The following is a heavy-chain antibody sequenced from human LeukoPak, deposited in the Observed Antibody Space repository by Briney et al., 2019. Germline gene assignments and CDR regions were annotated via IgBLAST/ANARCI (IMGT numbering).Heavy chain of an antibody. CDR3: ARRRRYYDSSGYYGDRFDY. Sequence: SETLSLTCAVHGGSFSGYYWSWIRQPPGKGLEWIGEMNHSGSTNYNPSLKSRVTISVDTSKNQFSLKLSSVTAADTAVYYCARRRRYYDSSGYYGDRFDYWGQGTLVTVSS. J-gene: IGHJ4*02. CDR2: MNHSGST. D-gene: IGHD3-22*01. V-gene: IGHV4-34*01. CDR1: GGSFSGYY.